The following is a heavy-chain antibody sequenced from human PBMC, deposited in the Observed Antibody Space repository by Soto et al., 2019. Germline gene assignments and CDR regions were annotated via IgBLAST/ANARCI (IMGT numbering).Heavy chain of an antibody. CDR3: ARYADSSGYYPFDY. CDR1: GGTFSSYA. D-gene: IGHD3-22*01. Sequence: ASVKVSCKASGGTFSSYAISWVRQAPGQGLEWMGGIIPIFGIANYAQKFQGRVTITADKSTSTAYMELSSLRSEDTAVYYCARYADSSGYYPFDYWGQGTLVTVSS. CDR2: IIPIFGIA. J-gene: IGHJ4*02. V-gene: IGHV1-69*10.